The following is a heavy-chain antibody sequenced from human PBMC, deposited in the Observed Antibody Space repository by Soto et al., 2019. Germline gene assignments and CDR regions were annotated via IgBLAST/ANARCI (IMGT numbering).Heavy chain of an antibody. CDR3: ARRKATVTARMGFDI. V-gene: IGHV4-31*03. D-gene: IGHD4-17*01. J-gene: IGHJ3*02. CDR1: GGSISSGGYY. CDR2: IYYSGST. Sequence: SETLSLTCTVSGGSISSGGYYWSWVRQHPGKGLEWIGYIYYSGSTYYNPSLKSRVTISVDTSKNQFSLKLSSVTAADTAVYYCARRKATVTARMGFDIWGQGTMVTVSS.